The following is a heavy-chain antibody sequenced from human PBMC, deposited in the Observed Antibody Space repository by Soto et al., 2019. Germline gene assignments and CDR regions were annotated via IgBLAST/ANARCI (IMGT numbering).Heavy chain of an antibody. CDR3: AREGGTRYYFPGMDV. Sequence: CIRKAQGKGLEWILYMCSSSTIYYADSVKGRFTISRDNVKNSLYLQMNSLRDEDTAVYYCAREGGTRYYFPGMDVWGQGTTVTVSS. CDR2: MCSSSTI. V-gene: IGHV3-48*02. J-gene: IGHJ6*02. D-gene: IGHD1-26*01.